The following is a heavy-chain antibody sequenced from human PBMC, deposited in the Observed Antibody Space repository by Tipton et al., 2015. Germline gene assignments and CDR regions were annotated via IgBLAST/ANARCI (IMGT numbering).Heavy chain of an antibody. Sequence: QLVQSGAEVKKPGESLRVSCQSSGYSFNTHWIGWVRQMPGKGLEWMGIIQPGDSQTRYSPSFQGQVTFSVDKSISTAYLQWSGLKASDSAMYYCARHVLGVAAAGLALDVWGQGTTVTVSS. CDR1: GYSFNTHW. J-gene: IGHJ6*02. D-gene: IGHD6-13*01. CDR3: ARHVLGVAAAGLALDV. CDR2: IQPGDSQT. V-gene: IGHV5-51*01.